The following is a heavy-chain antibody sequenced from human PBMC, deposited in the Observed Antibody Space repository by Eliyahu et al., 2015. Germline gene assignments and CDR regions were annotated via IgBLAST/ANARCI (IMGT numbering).Heavy chain of an antibody. CDR2: INPNSGGT. V-gene: IGHV1-2*02. CDR1: GYTFTGYY. CDR3: ARDRVCTSCYEHDAFDI. Sequence: QVQLVQSGAEVKKPGASVKVSCKASGYTFTGYYMHWVRQAPGQGLEWMGWINPNSGGTNYAQKFQGRVTMTRDTSISTAYMELSRLRSDDTAVYYCARDRVCTSCYEHDAFDIWGQGTMVTVSS. J-gene: IGHJ3*02. D-gene: IGHD2-2*01.